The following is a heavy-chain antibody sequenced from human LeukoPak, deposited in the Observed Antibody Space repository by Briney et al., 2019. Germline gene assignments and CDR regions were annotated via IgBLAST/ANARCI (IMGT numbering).Heavy chain of an antibody. CDR1: GFTFSSYS. V-gene: IGHV3-48*01. CDR3: ARVGLWHYPVDS. CDR2: ITSSSSII. J-gene: IGHJ4*02. Sequence: GGSLGLSCAASGFTFSSYSMNWVRQAPGKGLEWVSYITSSSSIIYYGDSVKGRFTVSRDNAKNSLYLQMNSLRAEDTAVYYCARVGLWHYPVDSWGQGTLVTVSS. D-gene: IGHD1-7*01.